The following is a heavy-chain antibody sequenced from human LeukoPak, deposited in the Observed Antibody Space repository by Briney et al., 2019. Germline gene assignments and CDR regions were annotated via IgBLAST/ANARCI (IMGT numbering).Heavy chain of an antibody. CDR1: GGSFSGYY. J-gene: IGHJ6*02. D-gene: IGHD4-17*01. Sequence: PSETLSLTCAVYGGSFSGYYWSWIRQPPGKGLEWIGEINHSGSTNYNPSLKSRVTISVDTSKNQFSLKLSSVTAADTAVYYCARGGRGYGDYYYYYYGMDVWGQGTTVTVSS. CDR2: INHSGST. CDR3: ARGGRGYGDYYYYYYGMDV. V-gene: IGHV4-34*01.